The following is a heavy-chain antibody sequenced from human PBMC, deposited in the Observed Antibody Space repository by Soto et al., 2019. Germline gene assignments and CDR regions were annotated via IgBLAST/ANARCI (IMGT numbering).Heavy chain of an antibody. J-gene: IGHJ4*02. V-gene: IGHV6-1*01. CDR3: ARGVAGTGFDL. CDR2: TYYRSNWRH. D-gene: IGHD6-19*01. CDR1: GASVSSHTAA. Sequence: SGASVSSHTAAWNWIMSSPSRGLEWLGRTYYRSNWRHDYAVSVKSRITVNPDTSKNHFSLQLNSVTPDDTAVYYCARGVAGTGFDLWGQGTLVTVSS.